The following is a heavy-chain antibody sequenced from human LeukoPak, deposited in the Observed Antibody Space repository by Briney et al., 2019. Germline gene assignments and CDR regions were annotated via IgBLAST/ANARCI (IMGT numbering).Heavy chain of an antibody. CDR1: GLTVSSNY. CDR3: ARGLTYYYDSSGYYYFDY. V-gene: IGHV3-53*01. J-gene: IGHJ4*02. D-gene: IGHD3-22*01. CDR2: IYSGGGT. Sequence: GGSLRLSCAASGLTVSSNYMSWVRQAPGKGLEWVSVIYSGGGTHYADSVKGRFTVSRDNSKNTLYLQMNSLRAEDTAVYYCARGLTYYYDSSGYYYFDYWGQGTLVTVSS.